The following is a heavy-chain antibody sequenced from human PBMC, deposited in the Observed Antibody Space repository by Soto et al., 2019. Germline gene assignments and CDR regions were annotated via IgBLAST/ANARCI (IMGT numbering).Heavy chain of an antibody. CDR3: XXXXGAVAAPPAY. V-gene: IGHV3-23*01. D-gene: IGHD6-19*01. Sequence: EVQLLESGGGLIQPGGSLRLSCAASGFTFSSYAMSWVRQAPGKGLEWVSAMSGSGGSTYYADSVKGRFTISRDNSKNTLXXQMNSLRAEDTAVYXXXXXXGAVAAPPAYWGQGTLVTVSS. CDR1: GFTFSSYA. CDR2: MSGSGGST. J-gene: IGHJ4*02.